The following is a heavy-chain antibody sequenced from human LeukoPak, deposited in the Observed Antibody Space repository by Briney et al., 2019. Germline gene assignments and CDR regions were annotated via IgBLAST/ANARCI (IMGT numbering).Heavy chain of an antibody. J-gene: IGHJ4*02. CDR3: ARGVPYDSWSGPHYSDY. D-gene: IGHD3-3*01. V-gene: IGHV3-7*01. Sequence: GGXLXLSXXAXRXTLSTYWMSWVRQAPGKGLEWXAHIKQDGSQEYYVDSVKGRFTISRDSAKNSLYLQMNSLRAEDTAVYYCARGVPYDSWSGPHYSDYWGQGTLVTVSS. CDR2: IKQDGSQE. CDR1: RXTLSTYW.